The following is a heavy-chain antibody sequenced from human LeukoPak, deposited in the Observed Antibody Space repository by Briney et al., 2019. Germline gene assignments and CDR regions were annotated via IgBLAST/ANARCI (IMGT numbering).Heavy chain of an antibody. CDR3: ARELKGYCSSTSCYTNWFDP. CDR1: GYTFTGYY. V-gene: IGHV1-2*02. Sequence: GASVKFSCKASGYTFTGYYMHWVRQAPGQGLKWMGWINPNSGGTNYAQKFQGRVTMTRDTSISTAYMELSRLRSDDTAVYYCARELKGYCSSTSCYTNWFDPWGQGTLVTVSS. D-gene: IGHD2-2*01. J-gene: IGHJ5*02. CDR2: INPNSGGT.